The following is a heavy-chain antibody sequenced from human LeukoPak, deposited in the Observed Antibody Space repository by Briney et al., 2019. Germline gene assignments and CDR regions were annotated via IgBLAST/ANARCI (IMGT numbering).Heavy chain of an antibody. D-gene: IGHD4-17*01. CDR2: ISGGATST. Sequence: PGGSLRLSCAASGFTFRNFAMTWVRQAPGKGLDWVSAISGGATSTYYADSVKGRFTISRDNSNNTVHLQLSSLRAEDTAVYHCAKSYGDSWGQGTLVTVSS. V-gene: IGHV3-23*01. J-gene: IGHJ5*01. CDR1: GFTFRNFA. CDR3: AKSYGDS.